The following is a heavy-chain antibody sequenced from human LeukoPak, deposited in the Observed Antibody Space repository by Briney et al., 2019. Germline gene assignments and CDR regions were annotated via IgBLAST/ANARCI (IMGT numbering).Heavy chain of an antibody. CDR3: AKDNSGLDY. V-gene: IGHV3-9*01. Sequence: GGSLRLSCAVSGFTFDDYAMHWVRQAPGKGLEWVSGISWNSGSIGYADSVKGRFTISRDNAKNSLYLQMNSLRAEDTALYYCAKDNSGLDYWGQGTLVTVSS. J-gene: IGHJ4*02. CDR2: ISWNSGSI. CDR1: GFTFDDYA.